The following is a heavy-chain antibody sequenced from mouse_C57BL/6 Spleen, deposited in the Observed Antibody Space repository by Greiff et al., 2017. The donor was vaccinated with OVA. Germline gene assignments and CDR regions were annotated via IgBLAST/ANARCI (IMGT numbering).Heavy chain of an antibody. Sequence: QVQLKESGPGLVQPSQSLSITCTVSGFSLTSYGVHWVRQSPGKGLEWLGVIWRGGSTDYNAAFMSRLSLTKDNSKSQVFFKMNSLQADDTAIYYCAKNFYYYGSSHFDYWGQGTTLTVSS. CDR2: IWRGGST. J-gene: IGHJ2*01. CDR1: GFSLTSYG. D-gene: IGHD1-1*01. V-gene: IGHV2-5*01. CDR3: AKNFYYYGSSHFDY.